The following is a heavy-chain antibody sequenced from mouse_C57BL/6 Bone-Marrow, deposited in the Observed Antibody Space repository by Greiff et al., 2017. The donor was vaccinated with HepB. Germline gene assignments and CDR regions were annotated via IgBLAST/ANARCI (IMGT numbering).Heavy chain of an antibody. J-gene: IGHJ3*01. CDR1: GYTFTSYW. CDR2: IDPSDSYT. CDR3: ASPVAY. Sequence: QVQLQQPGAELVKPGASVKLSCKASGYTFTSYWMQWVKQRPGQGLEWIGEIDPSDSYTNYNQKFKGKATLTVDTSSSTAYMQLSSLTSEDSAVYYCASPVAYWGQGTLVTVFA. V-gene: IGHV1-50*01.